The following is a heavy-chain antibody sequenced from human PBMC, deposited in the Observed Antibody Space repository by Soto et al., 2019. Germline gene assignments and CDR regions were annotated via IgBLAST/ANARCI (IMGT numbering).Heavy chain of an antibody. CDR2: INHSGNT. Sequence: QVQLQQWGAGLLKPSETLSLTCAVYGGSFSGYYWSWIRQPPGKGLEWIGEINHSGNTNYNPSLKSRVTISVDTSKNQFSLKLSSVTAADTAVYFCARGQGGYYDSSGYYVDVWGQGTTVTVSS. D-gene: IGHD3-22*01. V-gene: IGHV4-34*01. CDR1: GGSFSGYY. J-gene: IGHJ6*02. CDR3: ARGQGGYYDSSGYYVDV.